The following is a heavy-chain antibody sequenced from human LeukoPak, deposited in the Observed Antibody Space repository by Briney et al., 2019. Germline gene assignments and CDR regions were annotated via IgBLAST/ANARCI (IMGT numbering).Heavy chain of an antibody. Sequence: VASVKVSCKVSGYTLTELSMHWVRQAPGKGLEWMGGFDPEDGETIYAQKFQGRVTMTEDTSTDTAYMELSSLRSEDTGVYYCAREGTTIFGVDDHAFDIWGQGTMVTVSS. D-gene: IGHD3-3*01. V-gene: IGHV1-24*01. J-gene: IGHJ3*02. CDR3: AREGTTIFGVDDHAFDI. CDR1: GYTLTELS. CDR2: FDPEDGET.